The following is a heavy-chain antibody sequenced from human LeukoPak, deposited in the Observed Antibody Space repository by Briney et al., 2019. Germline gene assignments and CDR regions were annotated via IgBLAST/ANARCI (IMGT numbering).Heavy chain of an antibody. CDR3: ARHQPRLYGSGSYFDY. Sequence: PSETLSLTCTISGGSISSIYFYWVWIRQPPGKGLEWIGSIYYSGNTYYNPSLKSRVTISVDTSKNQFSLKLSSVTAADTAVYYCARHQPRLYGSGSYFDYWGQGTLVTVSS. J-gene: IGHJ4*02. CDR1: GGSISSIYFY. CDR2: IYYSGNT. D-gene: IGHD3-10*01. V-gene: IGHV4-39*01.